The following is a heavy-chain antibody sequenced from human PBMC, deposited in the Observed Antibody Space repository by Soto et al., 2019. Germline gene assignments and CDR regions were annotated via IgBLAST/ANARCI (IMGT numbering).Heavy chain of an antibody. J-gene: IGHJ6*03. CDR1: GFTFSSYS. Sequence: GGSLRLSCAASGFTFSSYSMNWVRQAPGKGLEWVSYISSSSSTIYYADSEKGRFTISRDNAKNSLYLQMNSLRAEDTAVYYCATLDIVVVPAQSPMDVWGKGTTVTVSS. CDR3: ATLDIVVVPAQSPMDV. V-gene: IGHV3-48*01. CDR2: ISSSSSTI. D-gene: IGHD2-2*01.